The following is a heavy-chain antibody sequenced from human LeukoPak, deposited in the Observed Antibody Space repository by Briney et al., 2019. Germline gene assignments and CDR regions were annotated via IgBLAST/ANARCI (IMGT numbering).Heavy chain of an antibody. CDR1: GFTFSSYA. CDR2: ISGSGGNT. Sequence: GGSLRLSCAASGFTFSSYAMSCVRQAPGKGLEWVSAISGSGGNTYYADSVKGRFTISRDNSKNTLYLQMNSLRAEDTAVYYCARVPYSSSWYDYWGQGTLVTVSS. V-gene: IGHV3-23*01. J-gene: IGHJ4*02. D-gene: IGHD6-13*01. CDR3: ARVPYSSSWYDY.